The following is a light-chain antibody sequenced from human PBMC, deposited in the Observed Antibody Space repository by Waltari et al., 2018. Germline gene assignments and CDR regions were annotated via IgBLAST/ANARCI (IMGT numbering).Light chain of an antibody. CDR2: AVT. V-gene: IGLV2-8*01. CDR1: SGDIGTYDH. CDR3: SSYAGDYIDV. Sequence: QSALTQPPSASGSPGQSVTISCTGTSGDIGTYDHASWYQQPPGKATKVIVYAVTKRPSGLPVRFSGSKSGDTAFLTVSGLEAGDEADYYCSSYAGDYIDVFGTGTEVTVL. J-gene: IGLJ1*01.